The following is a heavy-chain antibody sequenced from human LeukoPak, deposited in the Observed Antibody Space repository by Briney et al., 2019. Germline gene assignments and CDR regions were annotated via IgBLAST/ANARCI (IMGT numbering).Heavy chain of an antibody. CDR2: ITGSDDST. D-gene: IGHD4-17*01. CDR3: ARYSNHDYGDGGFD. V-gene: IGHV3-23*01. Sequence: GGSLRLSCVASGFTFINYGMSWVRQAPGKGLEWVSGITGSDDSTYYADSVKGRFTISRDNSKNTLYLQMNGLRAEDTALYYCARYSNHDYGDGGFDWGQGTLVTVSS. J-gene: IGHJ4*02. CDR1: GFTFINYG.